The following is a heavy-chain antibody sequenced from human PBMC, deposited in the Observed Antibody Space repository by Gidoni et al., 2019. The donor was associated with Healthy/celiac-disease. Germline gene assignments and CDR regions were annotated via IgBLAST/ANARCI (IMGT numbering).Heavy chain of an antibody. Sequence: QVQLVQSGAEVKKPGSSVKVSCKASGGTFSSYAISWVRQAPGQGLEWMGGIFPIFGTANYAQKFQGRFTITADESTSTAYMELSSLRSEDTAVYYCARGVGGKAVAGRGLAFDYWGQGTLVTVSS. CDR2: IFPIFGTA. D-gene: IGHD6-19*01. CDR3: ARGVGGKAVAGRGLAFDY. CDR1: GGTFSSYA. J-gene: IGHJ4*02. V-gene: IGHV1-69*01.